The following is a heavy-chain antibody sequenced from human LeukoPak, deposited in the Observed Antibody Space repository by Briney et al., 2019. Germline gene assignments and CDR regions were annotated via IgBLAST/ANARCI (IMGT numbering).Heavy chain of an antibody. D-gene: IGHD3-22*01. CDR1: GGSINSNNYY. J-gene: IGHJ4*02. V-gene: IGHV4-39*07. Sequence: SETLSLTCTVSGGSINSNNYYWGWIRQPPGKGLEWIGSIYYSGSTNYNPSLKSRVTISVDTSKNQFSLKLSSVTAADTAVYYCASRLDYYDSGGSFDYWGQGTLVTVSS. CDR3: ASRLDYYDSGGSFDY. CDR2: IYYSGST.